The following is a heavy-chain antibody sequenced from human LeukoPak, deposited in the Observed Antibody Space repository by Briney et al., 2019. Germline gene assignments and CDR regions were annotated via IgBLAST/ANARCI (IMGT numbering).Heavy chain of an antibody. Sequence: SVKVSCKASGGTFSSYAISWVRQAPGQGLEWMGRIIPILGIANYAQKFQGRVTITADKFTSTAYMELSSLRSEDTAVYYCARDEEAPYYFDYWGQGTLVTVSS. CDR3: ARDEEAPYYFDY. V-gene: IGHV1-69*04. CDR2: IIPILGIA. CDR1: GGTFSSYA. J-gene: IGHJ4*02.